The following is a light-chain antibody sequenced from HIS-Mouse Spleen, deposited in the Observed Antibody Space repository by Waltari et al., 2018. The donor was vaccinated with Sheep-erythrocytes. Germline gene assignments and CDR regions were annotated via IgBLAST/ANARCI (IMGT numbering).Light chain of an antibody. J-gene: IGLJ2*01. CDR2: QDS. CDR3: QAWDSSTVV. V-gene: IGLV3-1*01. Sequence: SYELTQPPSVSVSPGQTASITCSGDKLGDKYACWYHQKPGQSPVLVIYQDSKRPSGNPERFSGSNSGNTGTLTISGTQAMDEADYYCQAWDSSTVVFGGGTKLTVL. CDR1: KLGDKY.